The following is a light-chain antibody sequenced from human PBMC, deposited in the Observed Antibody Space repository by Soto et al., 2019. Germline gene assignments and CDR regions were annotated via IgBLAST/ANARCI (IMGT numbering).Light chain of an antibody. J-gene: IGLJ1*01. Sequence: QSVLSQPPSASGTPGQRVTISCSGSSSNIGSNTVNWYQQLPGTTPKLLIYSNNQRPSGVPDRFSGSKSGTSTSLAISGRQSADEADYYCAAWDASLNGYVFGTGTKVTGL. V-gene: IGLV1-44*01. CDR3: AAWDASLNGYV. CDR2: SNN. CDR1: SSNIGSNT.